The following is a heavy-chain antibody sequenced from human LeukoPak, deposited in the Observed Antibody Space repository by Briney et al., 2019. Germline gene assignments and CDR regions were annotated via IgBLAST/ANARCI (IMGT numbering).Heavy chain of an antibody. J-gene: IGHJ4*02. CDR2: INWNGGST. D-gene: IGHD2-15*01. Sequence: GGSLRLSCAASGFTFDDYGMSWVRQAPGQGLEWVSGINWNGGSTAYADSVKGRFTISRDNSKNTLYLQMNSLRAEDTAVYYCAKTAVVDDYWGQGTLVTVSS. CDR1: GFTFDDYG. CDR3: AKTAVVDDY. V-gene: IGHV3-20*04.